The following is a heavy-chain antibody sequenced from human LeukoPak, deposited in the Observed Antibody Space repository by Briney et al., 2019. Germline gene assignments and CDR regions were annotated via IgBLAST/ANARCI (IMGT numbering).Heavy chain of an antibody. CDR3: ARDRRTGRRIGYYYYMDV. V-gene: IGHV3-66*02. CDR2: IYSGGST. Sequence: GGSLTLSCAASGFTVSSNYMSWVRQAPGKGLEWVSVIYSGGSTYYADSVKGRFTISRDNSKNTLYLQMNSLRAEDTAVYYCARDRRTGRRIGYYYYMDVWGKGTTVTVSS. J-gene: IGHJ6*03. CDR1: GFTVSSNY. D-gene: IGHD1-14*01.